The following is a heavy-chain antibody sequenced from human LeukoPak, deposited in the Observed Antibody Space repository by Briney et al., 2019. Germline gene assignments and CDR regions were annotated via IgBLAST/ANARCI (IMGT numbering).Heavy chain of an antibody. CDR1: GFTFSSYS. CDR2: ISGSGGST. CDR3: AKVLPEYYDFWSGPKGAFFDY. Sequence: GGSLRLSYAASGFTFSSYSMNWVRQAPGKGLEWVSAISGSGGSTYYADSVKGRFTISRDNSKNTLYLQMNSLRAEDTAVYYCAKVLPEYYDFWSGPKGAFFDYWGQGTLVTVSS. J-gene: IGHJ4*02. V-gene: IGHV3-23*01. D-gene: IGHD3-3*01.